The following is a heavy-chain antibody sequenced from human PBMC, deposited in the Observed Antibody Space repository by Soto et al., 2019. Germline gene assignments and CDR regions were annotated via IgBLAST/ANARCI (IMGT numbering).Heavy chain of an antibody. CDR2: ISAYNGNT. CDR3: ARQMYYDILTGYPDFDY. CDR1: GYTFTSYG. J-gene: IGHJ4*02. V-gene: IGHV1-18*01. D-gene: IGHD3-9*01. Sequence: ASVKVSCKASGYTFTSYGISWVRQAPGQGLEWMGWISAYNGNTNYAQKLQGRVTMTTDTSTSTAYMELRSLRSDDTAVYYCARQMYYDILTGYPDFDYWGQGTLVTVS.